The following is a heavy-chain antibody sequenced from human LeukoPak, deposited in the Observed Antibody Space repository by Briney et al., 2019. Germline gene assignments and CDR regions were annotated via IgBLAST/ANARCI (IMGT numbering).Heavy chain of an antibody. Sequence: PSETLSLTCTVSGGSISSYCWSWIRQPPGKGLEWIGYIYYSGSTNYNPSLKSRVTISVDTSKNQFSLKLSSVTAADTAVYYCASWGDGRGYSYGLGFRYYYGMDVWGQGTTVTVSS. V-gene: IGHV4-59*01. D-gene: IGHD5-18*01. J-gene: IGHJ6*02. CDR1: GGSISSYC. CDR2: IYYSGST. CDR3: ASWGDGRGYSYGLGFRYYYGMDV.